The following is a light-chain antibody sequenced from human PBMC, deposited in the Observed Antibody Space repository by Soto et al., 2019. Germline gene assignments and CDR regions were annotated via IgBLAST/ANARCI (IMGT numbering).Light chain of an antibody. Sequence: DIPMTQPPSPLSASVGDRVTITCRASQSISTWLAWYQQKPGKAPKLLIYQESSLESGVPSRFSGSGSGTEFTRTISSLKPDDFAAHYCKQYNSYSLLGPGTKVHIK. CDR2: QES. V-gene: IGKV1-5*03. CDR3: KQYNSYSL. CDR1: QSISTW. J-gene: IGKJ3*01.